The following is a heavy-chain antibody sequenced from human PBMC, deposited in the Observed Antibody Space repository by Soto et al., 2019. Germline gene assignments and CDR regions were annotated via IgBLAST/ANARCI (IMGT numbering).Heavy chain of an antibody. J-gene: IGHJ4*02. CDR2: MNPNTGNT. CDR1: GYTFTHYD. Sequence: QVQLVQSGADMKKPGASVKVSCKASGYTFTHYDINWVRQATGQGLEWMGWMNPNTGNTGFAQKFQDRVTMTRNTSISTAYMELSSLRSDDTALYFCARVGWGPPVDFWGQGTQITVSS. D-gene: IGHD3-16*01. CDR3: ARVGWGPPVDF. V-gene: IGHV1-8*01.